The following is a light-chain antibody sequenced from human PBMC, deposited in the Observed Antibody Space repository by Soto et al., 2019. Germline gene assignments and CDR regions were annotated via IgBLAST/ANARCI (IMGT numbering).Light chain of an antibody. CDR1: SSNIGSNY. CDR3: AAWDDSLSGLL. V-gene: IGLV1-47*01. CDR2: RNS. J-gene: IGLJ2*01. Sequence: QPVLTQPPSASGTPGQRVTISCSGGSSNIGSNYVYWYQHLPGTAPKLLIYRNSQLPPGVPDRLSGSKSGTSASLAISGLRSEDEAEYYCAAWDDSLSGLLFGGGTKLTVL.